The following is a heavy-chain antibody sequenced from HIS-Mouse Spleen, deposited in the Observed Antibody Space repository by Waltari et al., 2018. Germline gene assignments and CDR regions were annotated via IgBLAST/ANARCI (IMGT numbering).Heavy chain of an antibody. CDR3: ARVHYDILTGYYGYFDY. D-gene: IGHD3-9*01. Sequence: QVQLQQWGAGLLKPSETLSLTCAVYGGSFSGYYWSWLRQPPGKGLEWIGEINHSGSTNYNPSRKSRVTISGDTSKNQFSLKLSSVTAADTAVYYCARVHYDILTGYYGYFDYWGQGTLVTVSS. J-gene: IGHJ4*02. CDR1: GGSFSGYY. V-gene: IGHV4-34*01. CDR2: INHSGST.